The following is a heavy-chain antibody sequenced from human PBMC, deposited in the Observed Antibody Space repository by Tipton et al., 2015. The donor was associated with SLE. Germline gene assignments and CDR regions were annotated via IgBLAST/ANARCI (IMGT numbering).Heavy chain of an antibody. V-gene: IGHV4-59*01. CDR3: ARDQTTVVTRGYYYYYMDV. CDR2: VSYSGST. D-gene: IGHD4-23*01. CDR1: GASISTYY. J-gene: IGHJ6*03. Sequence: GLVKPSETLSLTCTVSGASISTYYWSWIRQPPGKGLEWIGHVSYSGSTNYNPSLKSRVTISVDTSKNQLSLKLSSVTAADTAVYYCARDQTTVVTRGYYYYYMDVWGKGTTVTVSS.